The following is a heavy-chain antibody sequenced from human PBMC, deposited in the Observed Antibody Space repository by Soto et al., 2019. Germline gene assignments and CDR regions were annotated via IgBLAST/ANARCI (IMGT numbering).Heavy chain of an antibody. CDR3: ARETYYDRSAYYFDY. V-gene: IGHV4-59*01. CDR1: DGSISNYY. D-gene: IGHD3-22*01. J-gene: IGHJ4*02. CDR2: IYYSGST. Sequence: SETLSLTCTVSDGSISNYYWSWIRQPPGGRLEWLGYIYYSGSTSYNPSLKSRVTISLDTSKNQFSLKLSSVTAADTAFYYCARETYYDRSAYYFDYWGQGTLVTVSS.